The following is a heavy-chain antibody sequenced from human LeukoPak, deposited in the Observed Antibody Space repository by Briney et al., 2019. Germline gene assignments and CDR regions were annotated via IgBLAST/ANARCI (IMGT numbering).Heavy chain of an antibody. CDR2: INTDGTTT. CDR1: GFTFSNAW. D-gene: IGHD4-11*01. J-gene: IGHJ4*02. V-gene: IGHV3-74*01. CDR3: VRSAFLTTEFYFDY. Sequence: GGSLRLSCAASGFTFSNAWMHWVRQAPGKGLVWVSHINTDGTTTTYADSVKGRFTISRDNAKNTLYLQMNSLSAEDTAVYYCVRSAFLTTEFYFDYWGQGTLVTVSS.